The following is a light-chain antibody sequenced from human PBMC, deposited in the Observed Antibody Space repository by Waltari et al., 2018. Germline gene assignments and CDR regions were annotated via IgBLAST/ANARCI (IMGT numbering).Light chain of an antibody. Sequence: QSALTQPASVSGSPGPSIPLSCPATNPAVCGYNSVSLYQQHPGKAPKLRIYEVTYRPSGVSNRFSGSKSGNTASLTISGLQAEDEADYYCSSYTSRSTNVVFGGGTKLTVL. J-gene: IGLJ2*01. CDR1: NPAVCGYNS. V-gene: IGLV2-14*01. CDR2: EVT. CDR3: SSYTSRSTNVV.